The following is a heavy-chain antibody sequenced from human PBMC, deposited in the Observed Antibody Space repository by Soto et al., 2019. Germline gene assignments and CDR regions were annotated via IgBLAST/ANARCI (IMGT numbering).Heavy chain of an antibody. CDR3: AREHSSSWRFDY. V-gene: IGHV1-8*01. D-gene: IGHD6-13*01. CDR1: GYTFTSYD. CDR2: MNPNSGNT. J-gene: IGHJ4*02. Sequence: QVQLVQSGAEVKTPGASVKVSCKASGYTFTSYDINWVRQATGQGLEWMGWMNPNSGNTGYAQKFQGRVTMTRNTSISTAYMELSSLRSDDTAVYYCAREHSSSWRFDYWGQGTLVTVSS.